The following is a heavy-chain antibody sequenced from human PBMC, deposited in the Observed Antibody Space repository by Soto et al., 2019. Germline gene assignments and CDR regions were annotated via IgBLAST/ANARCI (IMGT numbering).Heavy chain of an antibody. J-gene: IGHJ5*02. D-gene: IGHD3-22*01. CDR2: TNPNSGNT. V-gene: IGHV1-8*01. CDR1: GYTLTSYD. Sequence: ASVKVSCKASGYTLTSYDINWVRQATGQGLEWMGWTNPNSGNTGYAQKFQGRVTMTRNTSINTAYMELSSLTSEDTAVYYCARMHYYESSVHNWFDPWGQGTLVTVSS. CDR3: ARMHYYESSVHNWFDP.